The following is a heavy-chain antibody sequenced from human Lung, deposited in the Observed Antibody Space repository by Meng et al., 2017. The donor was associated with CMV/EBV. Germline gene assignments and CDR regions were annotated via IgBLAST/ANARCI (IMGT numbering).Heavy chain of an antibody. CDR3: AREIPPASRASPHDSVYGMDV. V-gene: IGHV4-30-4*01. D-gene: IGHD1-1*01. Sequence: QVQLRESGPGLVKPSQTLSLTCSFSGCSNSSDDYYWSWIRQTPGKGLEWLGYIYHTGSTYYNPSLKSRFRISLDMSKNQFSLRVTSVTAAGTGVYYCAREIPPASRASPHDSVYGMDVWGQGTTVTVSS. J-gene: IGHJ6*02. CDR1: GCSNSSDDYY. CDR2: IYHTGST.